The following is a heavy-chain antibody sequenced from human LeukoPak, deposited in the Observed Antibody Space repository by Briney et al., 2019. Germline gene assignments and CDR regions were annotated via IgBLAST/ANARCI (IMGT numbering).Heavy chain of an antibody. J-gene: IGHJ4*02. CDR2: IRYDGSNK. Sequence: GGSLRLSCAASGFTFSSYGMHCVRQAPGKGLEWVAFIRYDGSNKYDADSVKGRFTISRDNSKNTLYLQMNSLRAEDTAVYYCAKDWEIVVVPAAMNYWGQGTLVTVSS. CDR1: GFTFSSYG. CDR3: AKDWEIVVVPAAMNY. V-gene: IGHV3-30*02. D-gene: IGHD2-2*01.